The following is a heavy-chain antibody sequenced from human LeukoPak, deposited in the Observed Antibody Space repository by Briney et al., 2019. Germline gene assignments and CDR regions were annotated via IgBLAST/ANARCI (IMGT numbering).Heavy chain of an antibody. D-gene: IGHD3-10*01. CDR3: ARFGGSGTYYPTDFDS. CDR2: IYYSGTP. Sequence: SETLSLTCTVSGDSISRYYWSWIRQPPGKGLEWLGHIYYSGTPTYNRSLESRVTISVDTSNNQFSLKLNSVTAADTAVYFCARFGGSGTYYPTDFDSWGQGTLVTVSS. CDR1: GDSISRYY. J-gene: IGHJ4*02. V-gene: IGHV4-59*08.